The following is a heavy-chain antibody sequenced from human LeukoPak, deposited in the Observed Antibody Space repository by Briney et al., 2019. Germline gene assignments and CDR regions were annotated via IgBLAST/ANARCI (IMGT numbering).Heavy chain of an antibody. CDR1: GGTFSSYA. CDR3: ARDPQGGAAGAYFDY. Sequence: ASVKVSCKASGGTFSSYAISWVRQAPGQGLEWMGGIIPIFGTANYAQKFQGRVTITADESTSTAYMELSSLRSEDTAVYYCARDPQGGAAGAYFDYWGQGTLVTVSS. D-gene: IGHD6-13*01. V-gene: IGHV1-69*13. J-gene: IGHJ4*02. CDR2: IIPIFGTA.